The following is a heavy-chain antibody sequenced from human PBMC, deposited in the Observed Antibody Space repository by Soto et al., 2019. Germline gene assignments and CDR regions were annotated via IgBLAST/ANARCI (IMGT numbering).Heavy chain of an antibody. D-gene: IGHD2-15*01. CDR2: INSDGSST. J-gene: IGHJ4*02. CDR3: ASVRVVEAATNFDS. Sequence: PGGSPKISFAASGFNLTKYWMHLGPPAPGKGLVWVSRINSDGSSTNYADSVKGRFTISRDNAKNTLYLQMNSLRAEDPAVYYCASVRVVEAATNFDSWGPGTLVTVSS. CDR1: GFNLTKYW. V-gene: IGHV3-74*01.